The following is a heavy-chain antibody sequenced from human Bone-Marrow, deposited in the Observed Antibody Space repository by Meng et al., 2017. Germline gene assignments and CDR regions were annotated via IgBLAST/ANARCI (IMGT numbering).Heavy chain of an antibody. CDR1: GGSISSSNW. CDR3: ARARGIAVAEPWDY. J-gene: IGHJ4*02. Sequence: VEPEGVGPGRVKPSGTLALTCAVSGGSISSSNWWSWVRQPPGKGLEWIGEIYHSGSTNYNPSLKSRVTISVDKSKNQFSLKLSSVTAADTAVYYCARARGIAVAEPWDYWGQETLVTVSS. D-gene: IGHD6-19*01. V-gene: IGHV4-4*02. CDR2: IYHSGST.